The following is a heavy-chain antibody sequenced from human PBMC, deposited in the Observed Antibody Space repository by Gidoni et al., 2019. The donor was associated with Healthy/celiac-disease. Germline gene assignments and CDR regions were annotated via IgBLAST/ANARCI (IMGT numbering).Heavy chain of an antibody. D-gene: IGHD3-10*01. V-gene: IGHV1-69*01. Sequence: QVQLVQSGAEVKKPGSSVKVSCKASGGTFSSYAISWVRQAPGQGLEWMGGIIPIFGTANYAQKFQGRVTITADESTSTAYMELSSLRSEDTAVYYCARDRESYYYGSGSHYSAFLFWGQGTLVTVSS. CDR2: IIPIFGTA. CDR1: GGTFSSYA. J-gene: IGHJ4*02. CDR3: ARDRESYYYGSGSHYSAFLF.